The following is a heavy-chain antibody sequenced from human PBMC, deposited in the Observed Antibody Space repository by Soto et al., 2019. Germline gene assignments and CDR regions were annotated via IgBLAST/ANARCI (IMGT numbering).Heavy chain of an antibody. D-gene: IGHD2-2*01. Sequence: ASVNVSCKSSGYTFTSYRISWVRQAPGRGLEWMGWISAYNGNTNYAQKLQGRVTMTTDTSTSTAYMELRSLRSDDTAVYYCARYCSSTSCRDYYYYYGMDVWGQGTTVTVSS. CDR2: ISAYNGNT. V-gene: IGHV1-18*04. CDR3: ARYCSSTSCRDYYYYYGMDV. CDR1: GYTFTSYR. J-gene: IGHJ6*02.